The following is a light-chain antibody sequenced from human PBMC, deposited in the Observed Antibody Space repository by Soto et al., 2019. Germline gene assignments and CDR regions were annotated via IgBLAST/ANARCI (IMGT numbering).Light chain of an antibody. V-gene: IGKV3-20*01. CDR3: QQYDDSQLT. J-gene: IGKJ4*01. Sequence: EIVLTQSPGTLSLSPGERATLSCRASQSVSSSYLAWYQQRPSQAPRLLIYGASSRATGIPDRFSGSGSGTDFTLTISRLEPEDFAVYYGQQYDDSQLTFGGGTKVEIK. CDR1: QSVSSSY. CDR2: GAS.